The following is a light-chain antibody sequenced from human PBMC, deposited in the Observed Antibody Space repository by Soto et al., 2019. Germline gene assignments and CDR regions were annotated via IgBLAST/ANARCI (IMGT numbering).Light chain of an antibody. J-gene: IGKJ5*01. Sequence: DIQMTQSPSSLSASVGDRVTITCRASQDISVYLAWYQQKPGKVPKPLIYSESTLQSGVPSRFSGSGSGTDFTLTISSLQPKYVATYFCQKFNTAPLTFGQGTRLEIK. CDR1: QDISVY. V-gene: IGKV1-27*01. CDR3: QKFNTAPLT. CDR2: SES.